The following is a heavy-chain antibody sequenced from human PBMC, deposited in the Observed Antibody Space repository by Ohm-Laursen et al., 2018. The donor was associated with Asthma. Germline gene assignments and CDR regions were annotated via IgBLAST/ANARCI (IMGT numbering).Heavy chain of an antibody. J-gene: IGHJ4*02. CDR1: GRPITSGAYY. CDR2: IYHTGKT. CDR3: ARTRKLEQFDY. V-gene: IGHV4-31*03. D-gene: IGHD1/OR15-1a*01. Sequence: TLSLTCTVSGRPITSGAYYWTWTRQHPGKGLEYVGCIYHTGKTYYNPSLQSRLTLSVDTSKNQFSLQLNSVTPEDTAVYYCARTRKLEQFDYWGQGTLVTVSS.